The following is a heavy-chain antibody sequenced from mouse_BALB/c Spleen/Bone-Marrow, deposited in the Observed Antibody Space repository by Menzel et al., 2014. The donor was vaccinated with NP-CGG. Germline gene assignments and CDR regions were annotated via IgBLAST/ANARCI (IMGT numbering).Heavy chain of an antibody. CDR3: ARNGHYYAMDY. CDR2: IWSGGST. Sequence: VKVVDSGPGLLQPSQSLSIPCTVSGFSLTSDGVHWVRQSPSKGLKWLGVIWSGGSTDYNEAFISRLNISKDNSKSQVFFKMNSLQADDSAIYYCARNGHYYAMDYWGQGTSVTVSS. CDR1: GFSLTSDG. V-gene: IGHV2-2*01. J-gene: IGHJ4*01.